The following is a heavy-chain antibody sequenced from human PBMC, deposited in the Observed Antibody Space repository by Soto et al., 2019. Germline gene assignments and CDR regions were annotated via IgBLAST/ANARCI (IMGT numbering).Heavy chain of an antibody. D-gene: IGHD3-3*01. Sequence: EVQLVESGGGLVQPGGSLRLSCAASGFTFSSYWMSWVRQAPGKGLEWVANIKQDGSEKYYVDSVKGRFTISRDNAKNSLYLQMNGLRAEDTDVYYCARGDGGRKSRFLEGFPTGYYYMDVLGKGTTVTGSS. CDR3: ARGDGGRKSRFLEGFPTGYYYMDV. CDR1: GFTFSSYW. CDR2: IKQDGSEK. V-gene: IGHV3-7*01. J-gene: IGHJ6*03.